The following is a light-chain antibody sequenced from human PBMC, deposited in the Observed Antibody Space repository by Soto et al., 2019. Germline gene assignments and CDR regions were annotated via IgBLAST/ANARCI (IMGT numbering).Light chain of an antibody. V-gene: IGKV3-11*01. J-gene: IGKJ4*01. CDR2: DAS. CDR1: QSVSRY. CDR3: QQRSDWPT. Sequence: EIVLTQSPATLSLSPGERATLSCRASQSVSRYLAWYQQKPGQALRLLIYDASNRATGIPARFSGSGSGTDFTLTISSLEPEDFAVYYCQQRSDWPTFGGGTKVEIK.